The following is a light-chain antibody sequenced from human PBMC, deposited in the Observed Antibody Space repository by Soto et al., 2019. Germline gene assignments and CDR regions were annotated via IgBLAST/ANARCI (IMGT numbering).Light chain of an antibody. CDR3: QQYHNWPPQYT. CDR1: QSVASN. Sequence: EIVMTQSPASLSVSPGDGATLSCRAGQSVASNVAWYQQKPGQGPRLLIHGATTRAVGVPARFSGSGSGTDFTLTINGLQSEDFAVYYCQQYHNWPPQYTFGQGTKLQI. J-gene: IGKJ2*01. V-gene: IGKV3-15*01. CDR2: GAT.